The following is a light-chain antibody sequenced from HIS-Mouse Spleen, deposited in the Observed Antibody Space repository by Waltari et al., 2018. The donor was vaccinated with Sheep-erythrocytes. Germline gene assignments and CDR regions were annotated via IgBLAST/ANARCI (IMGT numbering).Light chain of an antibody. Sequence: DIQMTQSHSSLYASVGDRVTITCRASQSISSYLNWYQQKPGKAPKLLIYAASSLQSGVPSRFSGSGSGTDFTLTISSLQPEDFATYYCQQSYSTPPTFGGGTKVEIK. CDR2: AAS. CDR3: QQSYSTPPT. CDR1: QSISSY. V-gene: IGKV1-39*01. J-gene: IGKJ4*01.